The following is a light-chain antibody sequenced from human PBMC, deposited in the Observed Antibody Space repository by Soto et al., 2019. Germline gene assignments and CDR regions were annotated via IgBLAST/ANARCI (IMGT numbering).Light chain of an antibody. J-gene: IGKJ1*01. CDR1: QSVNRY. Sequence: EIVLTQSPAPLSFFPGGKATLSCRASQSVNRYLALFQQKPGQPPRLLIYDASKRATGIPARFSGSGSGTDFTLTISSLEPEDFALYYCQQRSNWPPTRTFGQGTKV. CDR3: QQRSNWPPTRT. V-gene: IGKV3-11*01. CDR2: DAS.